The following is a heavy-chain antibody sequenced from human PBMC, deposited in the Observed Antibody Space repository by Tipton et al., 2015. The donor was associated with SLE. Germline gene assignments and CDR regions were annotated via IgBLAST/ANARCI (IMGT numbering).Heavy chain of an antibody. D-gene: IGHD3-16*01. Sequence: GSLRLSCAASGFTYSGYAMHWVRQAPGEGLEWVAFIRADGSNKDYADSVKGRFTISRDNSKNTLYLQMNRLRVEDTAVYYCAGGTGAYFDHWGQGTLVTVSS. CDR1: GFTYSGYA. CDR3: AGGTGAYFDH. V-gene: IGHV3-30*02. J-gene: IGHJ4*02. CDR2: IRADGSNK.